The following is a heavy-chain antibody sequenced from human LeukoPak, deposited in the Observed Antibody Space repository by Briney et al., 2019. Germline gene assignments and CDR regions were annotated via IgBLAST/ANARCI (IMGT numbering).Heavy chain of an antibody. CDR1: AFTFSSYS. D-gene: IGHD3-10*01. CDR3: AGRGSGSYFDY. V-gene: IGHV3-21*04. J-gene: IGHJ4*02. CDR2: ISSSSAYI. Sequence: GGSLRLSCAAPAFTFSSYSMNWVRQAPGKGLEWVSSISSSSAYIYYADSVKGRFTISRDNAKNVLYLQMNSLRAEDTAVYYCAGRGSGSYFDYWGQGTLVTVSS.